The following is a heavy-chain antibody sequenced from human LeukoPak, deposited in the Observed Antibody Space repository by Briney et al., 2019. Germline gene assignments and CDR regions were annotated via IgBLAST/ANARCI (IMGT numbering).Heavy chain of an antibody. Sequence: GGSLRLSCAASEFIFSDYWMTWVRQAPGKGLEWVANINEDGRDKYYPGSVKGRFTISRDNAKKSLYLQMNSLRAEDTAVYYCARGGSYRLPPGPPDYWAQGTLVTVSS. CDR3: ARGGSYRLPPGPPDY. V-gene: IGHV3-7*03. D-gene: IGHD2-15*01. CDR1: EFIFSDYW. J-gene: IGHJ4*02. CDR2: INEDGRDK.